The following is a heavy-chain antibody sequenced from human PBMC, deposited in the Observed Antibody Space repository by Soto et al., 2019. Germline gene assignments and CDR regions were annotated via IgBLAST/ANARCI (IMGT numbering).Heavy chain of an antibody. J-gene: IGHJ4*02. CDR2: ITSSSSTI. CDR1: GFTFTSNS. D-gene: IGHD2-21*02. Sequence: GGSLRLSCAASGFTFTSNSMNWVRQAPGKGLEWISYITSSSSTIYYADSVKGRFTISRDNAKNSLYLQMNSLRDEDTAVYYCARGRVGTAYFDFWGQGTLVTVSS. V-gene: IGHV3-48*02. CDR3: ARGRVGTAYFDF.